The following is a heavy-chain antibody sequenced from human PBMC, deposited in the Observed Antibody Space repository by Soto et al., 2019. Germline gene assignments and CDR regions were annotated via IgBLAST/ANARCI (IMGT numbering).Heavy chain of an antibody. V-gene: IGHV1-46*01. D-gene: IGHD1-20*01. Sequence: EASVKVSCKASGYTFTSYYMHWVRQAPGQGLEWMGIINPSGGSTSYAQKFQGRVTMTRNTSISTAYMELSSLRSEDTAVYYCARQLTGTAVDAFDIWGQGTMVTVSS. CDR1: GYTFTSYY. CDR3: ARQLTGTAVDAFDI. J-gene: IGHJ3*02. CDR2: INPSGGST.